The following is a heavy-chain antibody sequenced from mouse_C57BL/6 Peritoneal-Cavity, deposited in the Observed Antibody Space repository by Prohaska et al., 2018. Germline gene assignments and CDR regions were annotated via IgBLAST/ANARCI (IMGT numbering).Heavy chain of an antibody. CDR3: ARNYAYAMDY. D-gene: IGHD2-4*01. CDR1: VFSLSTSGMG. J-gene: IGHJ4*01. V-gene: IGHV8-12*01. CDR2: IYWDDDK. Sequence: QVTLKESGPGILQSSQTLSLTCSFSVFSLSTSGMGLSWIRQPSGKGLEWLAHIYWDDDKRYNPSLKSRLTISKDTSRNQVFLKITSVDTADTATYYCARNYAYAMDYWGQGTSVTVSS.